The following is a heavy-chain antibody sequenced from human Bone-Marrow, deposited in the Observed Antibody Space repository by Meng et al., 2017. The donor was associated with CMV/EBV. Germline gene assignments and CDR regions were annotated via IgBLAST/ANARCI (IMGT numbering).Heavy chain of an antibody. CDR1: GYTFNDFG. J-gene: IGHJ4*02. V-gene: IGHV1-18*01. D-gene: IGHD2-2*01. CDR3: ARDLGDQQLDGWVLFDY. Sequence: ASVKVSCKASGYTFNDFGISWVRQAPGHGLEWMGWISAYNGKRDYAQKFQGRVTMATDTSTSTAYMELRSLRSDDTALYYCARDLGDQQLDGWVLFDYWGQGTLVTVSS. CDR2: ISAYNGKR.